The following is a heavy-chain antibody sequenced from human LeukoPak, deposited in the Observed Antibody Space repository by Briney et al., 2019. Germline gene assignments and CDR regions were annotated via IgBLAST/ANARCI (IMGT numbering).Heavy chain of an antibody. CDR1: GGSISSISYY. CDR3: ARQQAIAARSNYDY. Sequence: SETLSLICNVSGGSISSISYYWGWIRQPPGKGLEWFGSVSSTGSTYYNPALKSRVTITVYTSKKQFSLTLTSVTAADTAVYYCARQQAIAARSNYDYWGQGTLVTVSS. J-gene: IGHJ4*02. D-gene: IGHD6-6*01. CDR2: VSSTGST. V-gene: IGHV4-39*01.